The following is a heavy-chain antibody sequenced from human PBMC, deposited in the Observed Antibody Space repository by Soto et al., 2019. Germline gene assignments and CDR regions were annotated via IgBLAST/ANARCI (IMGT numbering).Heavy chain of an antibody. D-gene: IGHD3-3*01. V-gene: IGHV1-69*13. CDR1: GGTFSSYA. CDR3: AKDLSVFGVVIIGQIDY. Sequence: ASVKVSCKASGGTFSSYAISWVRQAPGQGLEWMGGIIPIFGTANYAQKFQGRVTITADESTSTAYMELSSLRAEDTAVYYCAKDLSVFGVVIIGQIDYWGQGTLVTVSS. J-gene: IGHJ4*02. CDR2: IIPIFGTA.